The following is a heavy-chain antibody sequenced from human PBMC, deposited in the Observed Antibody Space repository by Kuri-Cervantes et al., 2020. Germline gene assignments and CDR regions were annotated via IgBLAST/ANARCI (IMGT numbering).Heavy chain of an antibody. J-gene: IGHJ4*02. D-gene: IGHD7-27*01. CDR2: IYYSGST. Sequence: SETLSLTCTVSGGSISSYYWSWIRQPPGKGLGWIGYIYYSGSTNYNPSLKSRVTISVDTSKNQFSLKLSSVTAADTAVYYCARSTESGVGYWGQGTLVTVSS. CDR3: ARSTESGVGY. CDR1: GGSISSYY. V-gene: IGHV4-59*01.